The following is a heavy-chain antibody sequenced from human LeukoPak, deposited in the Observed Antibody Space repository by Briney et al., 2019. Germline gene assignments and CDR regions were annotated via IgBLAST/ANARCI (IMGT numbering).Heavy chain of an antibody. CDR3: VSSQGWFDP. J-gene: IGHJ5*02. V-gene: IGHV3-23*01. CDR1: GFTFNSYA. CDR2: ISGSGGTT. Sequence: GGSLRLSCAASGFTFNSYAMSWGRRAPGKGLKWVSGISGSGGTTYYADSVKGRFTISRDNSKNTLYLQMNSLRAEDTAVYYCVSSQGWFDPWGQGTLVTVSS.